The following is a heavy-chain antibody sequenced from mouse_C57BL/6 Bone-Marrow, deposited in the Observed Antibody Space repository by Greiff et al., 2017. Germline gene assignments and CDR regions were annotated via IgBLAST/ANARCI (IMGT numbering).Heavy chain of an antibody. CDR2: ISDGGSYT. Sequence: EVKVVESGGGLVKPGGSLKLSCAASGFTFSSYAMSWVRQTPEKRLEWVATISDGGSYTYYPDNVKGRFTISRDNAKNNLYLQMSHLKSEDTAMYYGARDYDYVYYAMDYWGQGTSVTVSS. CDR1: GFTFSSYA. V-gene: IGHV5-4*01. J-gene: IGHJ4*01. CDR3: ARDYDYVYYAMDY. D-gene: IGHD2-4*01.